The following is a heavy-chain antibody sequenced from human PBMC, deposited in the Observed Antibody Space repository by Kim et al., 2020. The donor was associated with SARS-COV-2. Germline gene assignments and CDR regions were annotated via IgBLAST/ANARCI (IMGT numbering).Heavy chain of an antibody. J-gene: IGHJ4*02. CDR3: ARDHRTSYYYDSSGSIFRDY. Sequence: FTISRDNAKNSLYLQMNSLRAEDTAVYYCARDHRTSYYYDSSGSIFRDYWGQGTLVTVSS. D-gene: IGHD3-22*01. V-gene: IGHV3-11*06.